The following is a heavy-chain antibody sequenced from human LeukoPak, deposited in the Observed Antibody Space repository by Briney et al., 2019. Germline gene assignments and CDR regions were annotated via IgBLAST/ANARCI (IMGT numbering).Heavy chain of an antibody. J-gene: IGHJ4*02. CDR3: AIIAVGGVDPFDS. D-gene: IGHD6-19*01. V-gene: IGHV1-69*04. CDR2: IIPLLGVR. Sequence: SVKVSCKASGGTFSDYAISWVRQAPGQGLEWMGRIIPLLGVRSTAQKFQDRVTTSADKSTNTAYMELSSLRYEDKAVYYCAIIAVGGVDPFDSWGQGTLVTVSS. CDR1: GGTFSDYA.